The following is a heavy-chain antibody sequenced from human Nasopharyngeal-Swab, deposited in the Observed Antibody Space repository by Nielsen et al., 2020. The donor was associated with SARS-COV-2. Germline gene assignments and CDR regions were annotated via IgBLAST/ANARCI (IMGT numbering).Heavy chain of an antibody. V-gene: IGHV4-34*01. J-gene: IGHJ5*02. Sequence: SETLSLTCAVYGGSFSGYYWSWIRQPPGKGLEWIGEINHSGSTNYNPSLKSRVTISVDTSKNQFSLKLNSVTAADTAVYYCAREIVVVPAAMLGNWFDPWGQGTLVTVSS. D-gene: IGHD2-2*01. CDR3: AREIVVVPAAMLGNWFDP. CDR1: GGSFSGYY. CDR2: INHSGST.